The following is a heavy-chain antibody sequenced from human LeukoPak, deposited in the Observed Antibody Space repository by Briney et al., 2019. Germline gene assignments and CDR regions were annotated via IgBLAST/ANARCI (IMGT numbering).Heavy chain of an antibody. Sequence: PSETLSLTCAVSGGSISSSNWWSWVRQPPGKGLEWIGEIYHSGSTNYNPSLKSRVTISVDKSKNQFSLKLSSVTAADTAVYYCARIAAAGTFDVWSYYYYYMDVWGKGTTVTVSS. D-gene: IGHD6-13*01. V-gene: IGHV4-4*02. CDR2: IYHSGST. CDR3: ARIAAAGTFDVWSYYYYYMDV. J-gene: IGHJ6*03. CDR1: GGSISSSNW.